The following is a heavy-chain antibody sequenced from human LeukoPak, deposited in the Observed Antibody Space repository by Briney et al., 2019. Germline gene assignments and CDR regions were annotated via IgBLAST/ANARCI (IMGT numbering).Heavy chain of an antibody. CDR3: ARDMISYSSSWEPLDY. J-gene: IGHJ4*02. CDR1: GYTFTSYG. V-gene: IGHV1-18*01. D-gene: IGHD6-13*01. CDR2: ISAYNGNT. Sequence: ASVKVSCKASGYTFTSYGISWVRQAPGQGLEWMGWISAYNGNTNYAQKLQGRVTMTTDTSTSTAYMELRSLRSDDTAVYYCARDMISYSSSWEPLDYWGQGTLVTVSS.